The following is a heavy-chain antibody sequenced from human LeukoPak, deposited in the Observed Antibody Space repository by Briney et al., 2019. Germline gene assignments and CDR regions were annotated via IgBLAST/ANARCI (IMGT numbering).Heavy chain of an antibody. CDR2: ISYDGSNK. CDR3: ARSHGWSPLPFDYGMDV. CDR1: GFTFSSYA. Sequence: GGSLRLSCAASGFTFSSYAMHWVRQAPGKGPEWVAVISYDGSNKYYAGSVKGRFTISRDNSKNTLYLQMNSLRAEDTAVYYCARSHGWSPLPFDYGMDVWGQGTTVTVSS. J-gene: IGHJ6*02. V-gene: IGHV3-30-3*01. D-gene: IGHD2-15*01.